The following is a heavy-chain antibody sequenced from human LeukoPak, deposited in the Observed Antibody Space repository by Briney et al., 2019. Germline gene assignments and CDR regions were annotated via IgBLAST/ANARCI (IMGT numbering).Heavy chain of an antibody. V-gene: IGHV1-2*02. CDR2: INPNSGGT. D-gene: IGHD3-10*01. J-gene: IGHJ4*02. CDR3: AREEGGSGSYYSNSHDY. CDR1: GYTFTGYY. Sequence: ASVKVSCKASGYTFTGYYMHWVRQAPGQGLEWMGWINPNSGGTNYAQKFQGRVTMTRDTSISTAYMELSTLRFDDTAVYYCAREEGGSGSYYSNSHDYWGQGTLVTVSS.